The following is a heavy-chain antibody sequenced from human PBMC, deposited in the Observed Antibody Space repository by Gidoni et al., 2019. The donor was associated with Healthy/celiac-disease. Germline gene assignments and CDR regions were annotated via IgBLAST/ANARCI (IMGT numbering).Heavy chain of an antibody. V-gene: IGHV3-11*01. CDR2: ISSSGSTI. Sequence: GGLVKPGGSLRLSCAASGFTFSDYYMSWIRQAPGKGLEWVSYISSSGSTIYYADSVKGRFTISRDNAKNSLYLQMNSLRAEDTAVYYCARDKYSSSSWWFDPWGQGTLVTVSS. CDR3: ARDKYSSSSWWFDP. CDR1: GFTFSDYY. J-gene: IGHJ5*02. D-gene: IGHD6-6*01.